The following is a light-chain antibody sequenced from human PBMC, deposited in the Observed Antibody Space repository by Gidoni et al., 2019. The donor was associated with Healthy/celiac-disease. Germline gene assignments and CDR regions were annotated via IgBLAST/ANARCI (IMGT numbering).Light chain of an antibody. CDR1: QSLLYSSNNKNY. CDR2: WAS. Sequence: DIVLTQSPDSLTVSLGERATINCKSSQSLLYSSNNKNYLAWYQQKPGQPPKLLIYWASTRESGVPDRFSGSGSGTDFTLTISSLQAEDVAVYYCQQYYSTRTFGQXTKVEIK. V-gene: IGKV4-1*01. J-gene: IGKJ1*01. CDR3: QQYYSTRT.